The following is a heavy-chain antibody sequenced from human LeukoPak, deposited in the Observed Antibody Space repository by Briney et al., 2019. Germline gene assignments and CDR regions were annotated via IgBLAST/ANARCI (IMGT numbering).Heavy chain of an antibody. Sequence: ASVKVSCKASGYTFTGYYMHWVRQAPGQGLAWMGWINPNSGGTNYAQKFQGRVTMTRDTSISTAYMELSRLRSDDTAVYYCARDEINIVVVPAAMESYYYYGMDVWGQGTTVTVSS. D-gene: IGHD2-2*01. CDR2: INPNSGGT. CDR3: ARDEINIVVVPAAMESYYYYGMDV. CDR1: GYTFTGYY. J-gene: IGHJ6*02. V-gene: IGHV1-2*02.